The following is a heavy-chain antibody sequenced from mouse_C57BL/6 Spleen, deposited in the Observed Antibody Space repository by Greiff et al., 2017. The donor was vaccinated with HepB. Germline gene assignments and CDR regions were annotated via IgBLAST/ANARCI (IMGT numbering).Heavy chain of an antibody. CDR3: ARGGYYDPHWYFDV. CDR2: IDPSDSYT. V-gene: IGHV1-59*01. Sequence: VKLQQPGAELVRPGTSVKLSCKASGYTFTSYWMHWVKQRPGQGLEWIGVIDPSDSYTNYNQKFKGKATLTVDTSSSTAYMQLSSLTSEDSAVYYCARGGYYDPHWYFDVWGTGTTVTVSS. D-gene: IGHD2-3*01. CDR1: GYTFTSYW. J-gene: IGHJ1*03.